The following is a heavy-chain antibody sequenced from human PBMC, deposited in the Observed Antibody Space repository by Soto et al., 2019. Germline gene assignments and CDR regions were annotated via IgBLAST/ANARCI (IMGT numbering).Heavy chain of an antibody. V-gene: IGHV3-9*01. Sequence: EVQLVQYGGGLVQPGRSLRLSCTSSGFSFEDYGMHWVRQAPGKGLEWVSGISWNSHYIGYADSVKGRFTISRDDAKNSVYLQMNSLRAEDTALDYCAKDVYYYASGTVGAFDIWGQGTEVTVSS. J-gene: IGHJ3*02. CDR1: GFSFEDYG. CDR2: ISWNSHYI. D-gene: IGHD3-10*01. CDR3: AKDVYYYASGTVGAFDI.